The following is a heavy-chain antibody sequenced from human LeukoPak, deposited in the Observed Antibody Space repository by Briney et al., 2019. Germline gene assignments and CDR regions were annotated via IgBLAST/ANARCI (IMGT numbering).Heavy chain of an antibody. CDR2: INPNSGGT. V-gene: IGHV1-2*02. CDR3: ARATLGFTMVRGVIVY. Sequence: ASVKVSCKASGYTFTGYYMHWVRQAPGQGLEWMGWINPNSGGTNYAQKFQGRVTMTRDTSISTAYMELSRLRSDDTAVYYCARATLGFTMVRGVIVYWGQGTLVTVSS. D-gene: IGHD3-10*01. CDR1: GYTFTGYY. J-gene: IGHJ4*02.